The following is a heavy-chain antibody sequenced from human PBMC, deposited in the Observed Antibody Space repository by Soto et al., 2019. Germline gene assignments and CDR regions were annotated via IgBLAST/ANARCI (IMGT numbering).Heavy chain of an antibody. J-gene: IGHJ4*02. D-gene: IGHD6-13*01. V-gene: IGHV3-23*01. CDR2: ISGSGGST. CDR1: GFTFSSYA. Sequence: PGGSLRLSCAASGFTFSSYAMSWVRQAPGKGLEWVSAISGSGGSTYYADSVKGRFTISRDNSKNTLYLQMNSLRAEDTAVYYCAKDHKALGEQLVTGYWGQGTLVTVSS. CDR3: AKDHKALGEQLVTGY.